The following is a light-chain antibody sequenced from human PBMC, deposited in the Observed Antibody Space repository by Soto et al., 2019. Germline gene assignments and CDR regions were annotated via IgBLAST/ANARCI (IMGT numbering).Light chain of an antibody. Sequence: QSVLTQPSSVSGAPGQRVTISCTGSSSNIGAGYDVHWYQQLPGTAPKLLISGDNNRPSGVPDRFSGSKSGTSASLAITGLQAEDEADYYCAAWDDSLNGWVFGGGTKLTVL. CDR2: GDN. CDR3: AAWDDSLNGWV. J-gene: IGLJ3*02. CDR1: SSNIGAGYD. V-gene: IGLV1-40*01.